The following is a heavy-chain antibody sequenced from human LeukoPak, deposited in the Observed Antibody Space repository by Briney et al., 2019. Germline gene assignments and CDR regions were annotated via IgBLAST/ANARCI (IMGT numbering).Heavy chain of an antibody. J-gene: IGHJ4*02. D-gene: IGHD2-15*01. CDR3: EDSIRYCSGGSCIDY. CDR1: GVTVRSNY. Sequence: GGSLGLSCAASGVTVRSNYMSRVRQAPAKVIERVSVIYSGGSTYYADSVKGRFTISRDNSRNTLYLQMNSLRAEDTAVYYAEDSIRYCSGGSCIDYWGQGTLVTVSS. V-gene: IGHV3-53*01. CDR2: IYSGGST.